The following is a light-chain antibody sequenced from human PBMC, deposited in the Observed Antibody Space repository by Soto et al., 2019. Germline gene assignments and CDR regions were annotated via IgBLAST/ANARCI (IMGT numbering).Light chain of an antibody. Sequence: EIVLTQSPGTLSLSPGERATLSCRASQSVSSSYLAWYQQKPGQAPRLLIYGASSRATGIPDRFSSSGSGTDFTLTISRLEPEDFAVYYCQQYGSSPTFGGGTKVEIK. CDR2: GAS. J-gene: IGKJ4*01. V-gene: IGKV3-20*01. CDR3: QQYGSSPT. CDR1: QSVSSSY.